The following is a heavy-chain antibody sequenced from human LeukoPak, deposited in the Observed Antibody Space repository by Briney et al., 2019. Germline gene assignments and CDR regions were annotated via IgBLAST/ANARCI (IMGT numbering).Heavy chain of an antibody. CDR2: IYYSGST. D-gene: IGHD3-22*01. Sequence: PSETLSLTCTVSGASISSTTYYWGWIRQPPRKGLEWIASIYYSGSTYYNPSLKSRVTISVDTSKNQFSLKLSSVTAADTAVYYCARDYYDSSGYFDAFDIWGQGTMVTVSS. CDR1: GASISSTTYY. CDR3: ARDYYDSSGYFDAFDI. V-gene: IGHV4-39*02. J-gene: IGHJ3*02.